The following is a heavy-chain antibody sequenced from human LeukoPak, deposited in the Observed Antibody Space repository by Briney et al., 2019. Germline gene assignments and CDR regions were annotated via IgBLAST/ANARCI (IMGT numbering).Heavy chain of an antibody. CDR2: ISGSEDNT. D-gene: IGHD2-8*01. CDR3: AKPRSISRYCPNGVCYDFDY. J-gene: IGHJ4*02. Sequence: PGGSLRLSCAASAFTFSSYAMSWVRQAPGKGLEWVSAISGSEDNTYYAHSVKGRFTISRDNSKNTLYLQMNSLRAEDTALYYCAKPRSISRYCPNGVCYDFDYWGQGTLVTVSS. V-gene: IGHV3-23*01. CDR1: AFTFSSYA.